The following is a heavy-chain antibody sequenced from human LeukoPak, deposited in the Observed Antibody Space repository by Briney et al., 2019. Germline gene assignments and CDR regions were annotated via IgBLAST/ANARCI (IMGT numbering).Heavy chain of an antibody. CDR2: IIPIFGTA. J-gene: IGHJ6*02. CDR1: GGTFSSYA. CDR3: ARVRHCSSTSCYYYYGMDV. D-gene: IGHD2-2*01. Sequence: GASVKVSCKASGGTFSSYAISWVRQAPGQGLEWMGGIIPIFGTANYAQKFQGRVTITADESTSTAYMELSSLRSEDTAVYYCARVRHCSSTSCYYYYGMDVWGQGTTVTVSS. V-gene: IGHV1-69*13.